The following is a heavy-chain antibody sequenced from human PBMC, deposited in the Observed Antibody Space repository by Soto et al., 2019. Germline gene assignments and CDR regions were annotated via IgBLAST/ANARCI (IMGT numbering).Heavy chain of an antibody. Sequence: QVQLQQWGAGLLKPSETLSLTCAVYGGSFSGYYWSWIRQPPGKGLEWIGENNHSGSTNYNPSLKSRVTISVDTSKNQFSMELSAVTAADTAVYYCARGGGGYSCYATLGYWGQGTLVTVSS. D-gene: IGHD5-12*01. CDR2: NNHSGST. CDR1: GGSFSGYY. V-gene: IGHV4-34*01. J-gene: IGHJ4*02. CDR3: ARGGGGYSCYATLGY.